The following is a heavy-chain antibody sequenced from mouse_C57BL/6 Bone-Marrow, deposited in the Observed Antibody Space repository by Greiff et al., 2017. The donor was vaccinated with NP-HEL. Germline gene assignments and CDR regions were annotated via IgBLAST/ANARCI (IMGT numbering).Heavy chain of an antibody. CDR2: IYPGDGDT. CDR3: ARTAYYSNWYFDV. J-gene: IGHJ1*03. Sequence: QVQLQQSGAELVKPGASVKISCKASGYAFSSYWMNWVKQRPGKGLEWIGQIYPGDGDTNYNGKFKGKATLTADKSSSTAYMQLSSLTSEDSAVYFCARTAYYSNWYFDVWGTGTTVTVSS. D-gene: IGHD2-5*01. CDR1: GYAFSSYW. V-gene: IGHV1-80*01.